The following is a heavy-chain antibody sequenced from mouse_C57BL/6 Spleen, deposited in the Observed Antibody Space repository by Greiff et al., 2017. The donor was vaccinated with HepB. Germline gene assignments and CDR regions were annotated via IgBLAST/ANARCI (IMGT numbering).Heavy chain of an antibody. Sequence: VQLQQSGAELVKPGASVKISCKASGYAFSSYWMNWVKQRPGKGLEWIGQIYPGDGDTNYNGKFKGKATLTADKSSSTAYIQLSSLTSEDSAVYFCARGGDPAWFAYWGQGTLVTVSA. V-gene: IGHV1-80*01. CDR3: ARGGDPAWFAY. CDR2: IYPGDGDT. CDR1: GYAFSSYW. J-gene: IGHJ3*01.